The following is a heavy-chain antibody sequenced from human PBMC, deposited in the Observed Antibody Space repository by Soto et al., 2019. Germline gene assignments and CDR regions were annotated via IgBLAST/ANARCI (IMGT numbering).Heavy chain of an antibody. CDR2: IHHSGST. J-gene: IGHJ3*02. CDR1: GGSFSGYY. V-gene: IGHV4-34*01. CDR3: ARGRTLDDHIWGSYKDAFDI. D-gene: IGHD3-16*01. Sequence: QVQLQQWGAGLLKPSETLSLTCAVYGGSFSGYYWSWIRQPPGKGLEWIGEIHHSGSTNYNPSPKCRVTISVDTSKNQFSLRLSSVTVADTAVYYCARGRTLDDHIWGSYKDAFDIWGQGTKVTVSS.